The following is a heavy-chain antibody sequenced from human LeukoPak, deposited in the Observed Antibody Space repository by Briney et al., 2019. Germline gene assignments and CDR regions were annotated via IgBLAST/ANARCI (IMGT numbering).Heavy chain of an antibody. J-gene: IGHJ4*02. V-gene: IGHV4-59*01. Sequence: SETLSLTCTVSGGSISSYYWSWIRQPPEKGPEWIGYIYYSGSTNYNPSLKSRVTIAVDTSKNQFSLKRSSVTAADTAVYYCARGGGYSYGYTPHDYWGQGTLVTVSS. CDR1: GGSISSYY. CDR3: ARGGGYSYGYTPHDY. CDR2: IYYSGST. D-gene: IGHD5-18*01.